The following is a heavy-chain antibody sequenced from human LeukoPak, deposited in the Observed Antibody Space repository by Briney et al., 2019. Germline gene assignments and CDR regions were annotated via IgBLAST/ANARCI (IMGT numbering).Heavy chain of an antibody. Sequence: GGSLRLSCAASGFTFSSYDMHWVRQATGKGLEWVSAIGTAGDTYYPGSVKGRFTISRENAKNSLYLQMNSLRAGDTAVYYCARGAPGPRRYYYGMDLWGQGTTVTVSS. CDR2: IGTAGDT. CDR1: GFTFSSYD. CDR3: ARGAPGPRRYYYGMDL. V-gene: IGHV3-13*01. J-gene: IGHJ6*02.